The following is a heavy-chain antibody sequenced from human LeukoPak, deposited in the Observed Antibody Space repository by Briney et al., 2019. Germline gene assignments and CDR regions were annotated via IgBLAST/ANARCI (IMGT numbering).Heavy chain of an antibody. D-gene: IGHD3-22*01. V-gene: IGHV1-69*05. CDR1: GGTFSSYA. J-gene: IGHJ4*02. Sequence: SVKVSCKASGGTFSSYAISWVRQAPGQGLEWMGRIIPIFGTANYAQKFQGRVTVTTDESTSTAYMELSSLRSEDTAVYYCARGDSSGYSYWGQGTLVTVSS. CDR3: ARGDSSGYSY. CDR2: IIPIFGTA.